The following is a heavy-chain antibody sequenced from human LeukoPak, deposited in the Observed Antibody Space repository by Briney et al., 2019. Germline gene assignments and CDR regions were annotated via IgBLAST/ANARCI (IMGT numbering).Heavy chain of an antibody. J-gene: IGHJ4*02. CDR2: IYNGVPT. CDR3: VQTTGWPGFDY. CDR1: GVSISRFY. D-gene: IGHD6-19*01. V-gene: IGHV4-4*09. Sequence: SETLSLTCTASGVSISRFYWSWVRQPPGKGLEWIANIYNGVPTYYNPSLRSRVTLSVDTSKNRFSLTLRSATATDTALYYCVQTTGWPGFDYWGQGILVTVSS.